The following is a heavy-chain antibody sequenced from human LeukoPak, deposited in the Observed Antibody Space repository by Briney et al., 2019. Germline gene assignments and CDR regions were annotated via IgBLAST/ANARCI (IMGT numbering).Heavy chain of an antibody. Sequence: GGSLRLSCAASGFTFSSYEMNWVRHAPGKALEWVSYISSSGSTIYCADSVKGRFTISRDNAKNSLYLQMNSMRAEDTAVYYCAELGITMIGGVWGKGTTVTISS. D-gene: IGHD3-10*02. CDR1: GFTFSSYE. CDR3: AELGITMIGGV. V-gene: IGHV3-48*03. CDR2: ISSSGSTI. J-gene: IGHJ6*04.